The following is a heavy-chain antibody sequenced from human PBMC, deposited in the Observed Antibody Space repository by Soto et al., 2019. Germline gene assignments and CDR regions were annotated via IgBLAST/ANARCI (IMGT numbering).Heavy chain of an antibody. CDR2: IFYSGRT. D-gene: IGHD5-12*01. Sequence: QVQLQESGPGLVKPSETLSLTCTVSGGSISSLYWNWIRQPPGKGLDWLGSIFYSGRTTYNPSLKSRVTISVDTSKTQFSLKLTSVTAADTAAYYCARVREYSGSGNAFDIWGQGTMVTVSS. CDR3: ARVREYSGSGNAFDI. CDR1: GGSISSLY. J-gene: IGHJ3*02. V-gene: IGHV4-59*01.